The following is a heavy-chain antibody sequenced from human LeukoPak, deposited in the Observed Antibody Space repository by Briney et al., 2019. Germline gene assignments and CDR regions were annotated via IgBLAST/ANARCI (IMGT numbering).Heavy chain of an antibody. D-gene: IGHD3-9*01. CDR1: GGSISSYY. Sequence: PSETLSLTCTVSGGSISSYYWSWIRQPPGKGLEWIGYIYYSGSTNYNPSLKSRVTISVDTSKNQFSLKLSSVTAADTAVYYCARDNFALYAFDIWGQGTMVTASS. V-gene: IGHV4-59*01. CDR2: IYYSGST. J-gene: IGHJ3*02. CDR3: ARDNFALYAFDI.